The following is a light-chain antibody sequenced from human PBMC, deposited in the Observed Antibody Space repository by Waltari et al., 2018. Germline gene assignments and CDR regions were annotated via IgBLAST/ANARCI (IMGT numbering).Light chain of an antibody. V-gene: IGKV1-39*01. J-gene: IGKJ1*01. Sequence: DIQMTQSPSSLSASVGDRVTITCRASQSISNFLNWYQQKPEQAPKRLIFAASSLQREVPLRFSGSGSGTDFTLTISSLQPEDFATYYCQQTYSLPGTFGQGTKVEIK. CDR1: QSISNF. CDR3: QQTYSLPGT. CDR2: AAS.